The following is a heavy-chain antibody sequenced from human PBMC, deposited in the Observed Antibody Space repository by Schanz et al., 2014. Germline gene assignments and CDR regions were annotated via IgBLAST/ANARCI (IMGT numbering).Heavy chain of an antibody. CDR3: ARDADYNPTSDFWYDAYDF. CDR2: IEGDGTRT. J-gene: IGHJ3*01. V-gene: IGHV3-7*01. Sequence: DVQLVESGGTLVQPGGSLIISCAASGFTFSSYWMVWLRQAPGKGLEWVANIEGDGTRTYYLDSVKGRFTVSRDNAENSLYLHMRSLRVDDTAVYYCARDADYNPTSDFWYDAYDFWGQGTVVTVSS. CDR1: GFTFSSYW. D-gene: IGHD1-1*01.